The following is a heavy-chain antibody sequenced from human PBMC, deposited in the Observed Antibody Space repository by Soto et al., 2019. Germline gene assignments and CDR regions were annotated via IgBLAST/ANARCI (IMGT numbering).Heavy chain of an antibody. J-gene: IGHJ6*02. CDR1: GGSISSYY. CDR3: AREVWYFDSSGSGVYHYRGMDG. CDR2: IYTTGST. V-gene: IGHV4-4*07. D-gene: IGHD3-22*01. Sequence: AETLSRTFTVSGGSISSYYCSWIRQPAGKVLELIGRIYTTGSTNYNPYLKSRVTMSLDTSRNKFSLKLSSVTAADTAVYYCAREVWYFDSSGSGVYHYRGMDGWGQVNTITVCS.